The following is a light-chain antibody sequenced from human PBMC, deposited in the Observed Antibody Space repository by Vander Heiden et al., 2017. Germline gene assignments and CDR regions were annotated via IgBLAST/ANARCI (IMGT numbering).Light chain of an antibody. Sequence: EIVLLQSPATLSLSSGDRATLPCRPSQGVSSYLVWYQQKPGQAPRLLIYDASNRATGIPARFSGSGSGTDFTLTISSLEPEDFAVYYCQQRSDWPLTFGGGTKVEIK. J-gene: IGKJ4*01. V-gene: IGKV3-11*01. CDR3: QQRSDWPLT. CDR1: QGVSSY. CDR2: DAS.